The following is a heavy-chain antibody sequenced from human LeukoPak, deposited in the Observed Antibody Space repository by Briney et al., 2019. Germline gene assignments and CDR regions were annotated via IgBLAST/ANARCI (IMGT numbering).Heavy chain of an antibody. V-gene: IGHV1-46*01. Sequence: GASVKVSCKASGYTFTSYYMHWVRQAPGQGLEWMGIINPSGGSTSYAQKFQGRVTITRDMSTSTAYMELSSLRSEDTAVYYCAAELRNSGSYFNFDYWDQGTLVTVSS. D-gene: IGHD1-26*01. CDR2: INPSGGST. J-gene: IGHJ4*02. CDR3: AAELRNSGSYFNFDY. CDR1: GYTFTSYY.